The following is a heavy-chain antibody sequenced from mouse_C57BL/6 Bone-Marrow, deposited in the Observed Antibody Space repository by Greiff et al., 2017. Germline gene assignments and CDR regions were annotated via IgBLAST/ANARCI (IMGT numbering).Heavy chain of an antibody. CDR2: INPNNGGT. Sequence: VQLQQSGPELVKPGASVKISCKASGYTFTDYYMNWVKQSHGKSLAWIGDINPNNGGTSYNQKFKGKATLTVDKSSSTAYMELRSLTSEDSAVYYCARSYYGSSFDYWGQGTTLTVSS. J-gene: IGHJ2*01. D-gene: IGHD1-1*01. CDR1: GYTFTDYY. V-gene: IGHV1-26*01. CDR3: ARSYYGSSFDY.